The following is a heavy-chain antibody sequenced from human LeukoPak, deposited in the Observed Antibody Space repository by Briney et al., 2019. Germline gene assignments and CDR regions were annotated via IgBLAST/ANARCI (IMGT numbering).Heavy chain of an antibody. Sequence: PSETLSLTCTVSGGSISSSDFYWGWIRQPPGKGLEWIGSIYYSGSTNYNPSLKSRVTISVDTSKNQFSLKLSSVTAADTAVYYCARSICSSTSCYYYYYGMDVWGQGTTVTVSS. J-gene: IGHJ6*02. V-gene: IGHV4-39*07. CDR1: GGSISSSDFY. D-gene: IGHD2-2*01. CDR3: ARSICSSTSCYYYYYGMDV. CDR2: IYYSGST.